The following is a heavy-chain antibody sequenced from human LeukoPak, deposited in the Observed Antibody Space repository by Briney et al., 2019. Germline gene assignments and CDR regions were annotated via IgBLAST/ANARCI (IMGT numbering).Heavy chain of an antibody. D-gene: IGHD6-13*01. Sequence: PGGSLRLSCAASGFTFSTYSMNWVRQAPGKGLEWVSSISSNSSYIYYANSVKGRFTISRDNAKNSPYLQMNSLRAEDTAVYYCGSSSFDYWGQGTLVTVSS. CDR1: GFTFSTYS. CDR2: ISSNSSYI. J-gene: IGHJ4*02. V-gene: IGHV3-21*01. CDR3: GSSSFDY.